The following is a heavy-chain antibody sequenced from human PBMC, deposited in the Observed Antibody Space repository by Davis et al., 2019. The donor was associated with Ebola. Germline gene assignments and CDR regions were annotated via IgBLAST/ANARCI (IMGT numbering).Heavy chain of an antibody. CDR2: INENGREI. CDR1: EFTLRNHW. CDR3: AGSDTARGGLDL. Sequence: PGGSLRLSCAASEFTLRNHWMSWVRQAPGQGLEWVANINENGREIYYVDSVKGRFTISRDNAKNSLSLQMNSLRGDDTAVYYCAGSDTARGGLDLWGRGTL. V-gene: IGHV3-7*01. J-gene: IGHJ2*01. D-gene: IGHD3-10*01.